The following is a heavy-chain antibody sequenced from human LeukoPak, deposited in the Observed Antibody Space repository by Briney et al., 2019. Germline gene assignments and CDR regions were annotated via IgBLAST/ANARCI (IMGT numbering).Heavy chain of an antibody. J-gene: IGHJ5*02. CDR1: GGSISSNY. CDR3: AREGGYSHPYNWFDP. V-gene: IGHV4-59*01. D-gene: IGHD6-13*01. CDR2: IYYSGST. Sequence: SETLSLTCTVSGGSISSNYWSWIRQPPGKGLEWIGYIYYSGSTNYNPSLKSRGTISVDTSKNQFSLKLSSVTAADTAVYYCAREGGYSHPYNWFDPWGQGTLVTVSS.